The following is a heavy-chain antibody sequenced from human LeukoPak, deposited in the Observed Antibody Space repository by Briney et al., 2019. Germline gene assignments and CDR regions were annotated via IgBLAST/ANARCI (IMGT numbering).Heavy chain of an antibody. CDR3: AKDRGGLRFLEWLFDY. CDR2: ISGSGGST. D-gene: IGHD3-3*01. V-gene: IGHV3-23*01. Sequence: GGSLRLSCAASGFTFSSYAMSWVRQAPGKGLEWVSAISGSGGSTYYADSVKGRFTISRDNSKNTLYLQINSLRAEDTAVYYCAKDRGGLRFLEWLFDYWGQGTLVTVSS. CDR1: GFTFSSYA. J-gene: IGHJ4*02.